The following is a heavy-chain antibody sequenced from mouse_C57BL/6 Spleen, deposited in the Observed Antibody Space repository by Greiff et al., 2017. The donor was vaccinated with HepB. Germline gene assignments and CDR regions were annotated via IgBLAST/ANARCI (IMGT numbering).Heavy chain of an antibody. CDR1: GFSFTSYG. V-gene: IGHV2-2*01. CDR2: IWSGGST. J-gene: IGHJ4*01. D-gene: IGHD2-4*01. CDR3: ARSSYDYDGGYYAMDY. Sequence: QVQLQQSGPGLVQPSQSLSITCTVSGFSFTSYGVHWVRQSPGKGLEWLGVIWSGGSTDYNAAFISRLSISKDNSKSQVFFKMNSLQADDTAIYYCARSSYDYDGGYYAMDYWGQGTSVTVSS.